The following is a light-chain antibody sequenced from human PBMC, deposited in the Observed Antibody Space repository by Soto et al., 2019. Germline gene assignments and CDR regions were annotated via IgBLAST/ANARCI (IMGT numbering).Light chain of an antibody. CDR2: GAS. J-gene: IGKJ5*01. CDR3: QQYNNWPIT. CDR1: QSVSIN. V-gene: IGKV3-15*01. Sequence: EIVMTQSPATLSVSPGERATLSCRASQSVSINLAWYQQKPGQVPRLLIYGASTRANGIPARFSGSGFGTEFTLTISSLQSEDFAVYYCQQYNNWPITFGQGTRLEIK.